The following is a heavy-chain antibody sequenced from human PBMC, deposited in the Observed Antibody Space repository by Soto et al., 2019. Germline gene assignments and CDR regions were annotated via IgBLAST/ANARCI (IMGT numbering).Heavy chain of an antibody. CDR2: INWNGGST. Sequence: EVQLVESGGGVVRPGGSLRLSCAASGFTFDDYGMSWVRQAPGKGLEWVSGINWNGGSTGYADSVKGRFTISRDNAKNSLYLQMNSVRAEDTALYYCAKKGGYSSGWYEGERYFDYWGQGTLVTVSS. CDR3: AKKGGYSSGWYEGERYFDY. CDR1: GFTFDDYG. J-gene: IGHJ4*02. D-gene: IGHD6-19*01. V-gene: IGHV3-20*04.